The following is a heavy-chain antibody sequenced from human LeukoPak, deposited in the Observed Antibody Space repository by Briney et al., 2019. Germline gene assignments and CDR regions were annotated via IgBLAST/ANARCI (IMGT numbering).Heavy chain of an antibody. D-gene: IGHD6-19*01. J-gene: IGHJ4*02. CDR1: GFTFSTYW. Sequence: PGGSLRLSCAASGFTFSTYWMSWVRQAPGKGLEWVANIKQDGSGKYYVDSVKGRFTISRDNAKNSLYLQMNSLRAEDTAVYYCQAEAPTVAGTVYWGQGTLVTVSS. CDR3: QAEAPTVAGTVY. V-gene: IGHV3-7*03. CDR2: IKQDGSGK.